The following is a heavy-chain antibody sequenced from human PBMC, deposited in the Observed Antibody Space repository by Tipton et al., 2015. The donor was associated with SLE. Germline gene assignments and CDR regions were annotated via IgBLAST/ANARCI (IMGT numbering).Heavy chain of an antibody. Sequence: TLSLTCTVSGGSISSGSYYWSWIRQPAGKGLEWIGYIYTSGSTNYNPSLKSQVTISVDTSKNQFSLKLSSVTAADTAVYYCARDRRGSRAPTYWYFDLWGRGTLVTVSS. J-gene: IGHJ2*01. CDR2: IYTSGST. CDR3: ARDRRGSRAPTYWYFDL. CDR1: GGSISSGSYY. D-gene: IGHD6-13*01. V-gene: IGHV4-61*09.